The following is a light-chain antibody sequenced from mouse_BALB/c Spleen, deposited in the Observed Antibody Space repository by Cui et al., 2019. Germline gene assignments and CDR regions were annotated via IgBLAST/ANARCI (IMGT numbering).Light chain of an antibody. CDR1: SSVSY. J-gene: IGKJ5*01. Sequence: ILLTQSPAIIAASPGEKVTITCSASSSVSYMNWYQQKPGSSPKIWIYGISNLASGVPARFSGSGSGTSFSFTINSMEAEDGATYYCQQRSSYPQLTFGAGTKLELK. CDR2: GIS. V-gene: IGKV4-90*01. CDR3: QQRSSYPQLT.